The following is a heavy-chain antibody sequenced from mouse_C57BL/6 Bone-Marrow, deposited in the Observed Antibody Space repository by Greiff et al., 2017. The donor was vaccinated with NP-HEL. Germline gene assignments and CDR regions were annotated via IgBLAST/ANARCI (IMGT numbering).Heavy chain of an antibody. CDR3: ARGVYDDYYGAY. CDR2: IYPSDSET. J-gene: IGHJ3*01. V-gene: IGHV1-61*01. CDR1: GYTFTSYW. D-gene: IGHD2-3*01. Sequence: QVQLQQPGAELVRPGSSVKLSCKASGYTFTSYWMDWVKQRPGQGLEWIGNIYPSDSETHYNQKFKDKATLTVDKSSSTAYMQLSSLTSEDSAVYYCARGVYDDYYGAYWGQGTLVTVSA.